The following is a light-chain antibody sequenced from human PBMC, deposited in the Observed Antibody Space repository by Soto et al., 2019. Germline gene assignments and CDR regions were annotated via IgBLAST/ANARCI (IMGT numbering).Light chain of an antibody. J-gene: IGLJ1*01. CDR2: DVS. V-gene: IGLV2-14*01. CDR1: SSDVGAYNS. Sequence: QSALTQPASVSGSPGQSITISCTGTSSDVGAYNSVSWYQQHPGKAPKLIIYDVSTRPSGISDRFSGSKSGNTASLTISGLQAEYESDYYCSSYTTSVTYVFGPGTKLTVL. CDR3: SSYTTSVTYV.